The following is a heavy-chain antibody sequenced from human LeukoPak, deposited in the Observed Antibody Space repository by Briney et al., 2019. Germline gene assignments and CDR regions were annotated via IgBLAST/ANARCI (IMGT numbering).Heavy chain of an antibody. J-gene: IGHJ4*01. CDR2: ISSSGETT. CDR3: AKDPRAMGRYFFDD. Sequence: GGSLRLSCVASQFTFHTYAMSWVRQRPGKGPEWVSMISSSGETTDYAESVKGRFIISRDNTKNTLYLQLESPRVDDTAIYYCAKDPRAMGRYFFDDWVQASLVIVSS. CDR1: QFTFHTYA. D-gene: IGHD1-14*01. V-gene: IGHV3-23*01.